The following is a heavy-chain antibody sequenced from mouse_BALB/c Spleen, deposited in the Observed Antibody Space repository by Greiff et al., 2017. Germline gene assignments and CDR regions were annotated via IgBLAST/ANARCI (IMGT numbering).Heavy chain of an antibody. J-gene: IGHJ2*01. Sequence: EVQLQQSGTVLARPGASVKMSCKASGYTFTSYWMHWVKQRPGQGLEWIGAIYPGNSDTSYNQKFKGKAKLTAVTSTSTAYMELSSLTNEDSAVYYCTREDRANRFFDYWGQGTTLTVSS. CDR3: TREDRANRFFDY. D-gene: IGHD3-3*01. CDR2: IYPGNSDT. V-gene: IGHV1-5*01. CDR1: GYTFTSYW.